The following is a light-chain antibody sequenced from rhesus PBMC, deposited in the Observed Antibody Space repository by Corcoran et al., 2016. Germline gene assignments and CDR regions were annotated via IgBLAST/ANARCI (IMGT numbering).Light chain of an antibody. CDR2: GGS. J-gene: IGKJ4*01. V-gene: IGKV2-72*01. Sequence: DIVMTQTPLSLPITPGEPASISCRSSQSLLPSNGNTYLHWYLQKPGQSPQLLIYGGSNRASGVPDRFSGSRSGTDFTLKISKVEADDVEVYYCVQANAFQRLTFGGGTKVEIK. CDR3: VQANAFQRLT. CDR1: QSLLPSNGNTY.